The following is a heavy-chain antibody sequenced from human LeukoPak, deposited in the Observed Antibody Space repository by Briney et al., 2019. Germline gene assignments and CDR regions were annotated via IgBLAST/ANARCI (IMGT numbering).Heavy chain of an antibody. Sequence: PSETLSPTCTVSGGSISSYYWSWIRQPPGKGLEWIGYIYYSGSTNYNPSLKSRVTISVDTSKNQFSLKLSSVTAADTAVYYCARASEIVVVTATAHYFDYWGQGTLVTVSS. D-gene: IGHD2-21*02. J-gene: IGHJ4*02. V-gene: IGHV4-59*01. CDR2: IYYSGST. CDR1: GGSISSYY. CDR3: ARASEIVVVTATAHYFDY.